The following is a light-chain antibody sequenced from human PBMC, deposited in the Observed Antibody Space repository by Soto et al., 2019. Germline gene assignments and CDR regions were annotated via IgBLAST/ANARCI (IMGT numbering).Light chain of an antibody. CDR1: NIGSKS. CDR3: QVWDSTSDHLYV. CDR2: DDS. J-gene: IGLJ1*01. V-gene: IGLV3-21*02. Sequence: SYELTQPPSVSVAPGQTARITCGGNNIGSKSVNWYQQKPGQAPVVAVYDDSDWPSGIPERFSGSNSGNTATLTISRVEAGDEADYYCQVWDSTSDHLYVFGTGTKLTVL.